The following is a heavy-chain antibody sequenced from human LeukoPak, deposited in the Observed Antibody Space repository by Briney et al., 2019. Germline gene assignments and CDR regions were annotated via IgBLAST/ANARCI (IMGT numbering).Heavy chain of an antibody. J-gene: IGHJ3*02. V-gene: IGHV1-2*06. Sequence: ASVKVSCKASGYTFTGYYMHWVRQASGQGLEWMGRINPNSGGTNYAQKFQGRVTMTRDTSISTAYMELSRLRSDDTAVYYCARERGRGRFDAFDIWGQGTMVTVSS. CDR1: GYTFTGYY. CDR3: ARERGRGRFDAFDI. CDR2: INPNSGGT. D-gene: IGHD1-26*01.